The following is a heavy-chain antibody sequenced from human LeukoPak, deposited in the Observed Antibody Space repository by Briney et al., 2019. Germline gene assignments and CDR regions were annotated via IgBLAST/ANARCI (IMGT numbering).Heavy chain of an antibody. CDR2: IYDSGST. V-gene: IGHV4-31*01. J-gene: IGHJ4*02. Sequence: SETLSLTCTVSGGSISSGGYYWIWIRQHPGKGLEWIGYIYDSGSTYYNPSLKSQITISVNTSKNQFSLKLSSVTAADTAVYYCAGRLRKNDYWGQGTLVTVSS. CDR3: AGRLRKNDY. D-gene: IGHD3-16*01. CDR1: GGSISSGGYY.